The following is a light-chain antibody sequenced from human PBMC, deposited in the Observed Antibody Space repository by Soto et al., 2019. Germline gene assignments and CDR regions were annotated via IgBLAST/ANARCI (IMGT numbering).Light chain of an antibody. CDR2: SAS. J-gene: IGKJ3*01. Sequence: DIQMTQSPSTLSASVGDRVNITFRASETINGWLAWYQQKPGKAPKLLISSASDLQTGVPTRFSGSGSGTEFTLTISSLQTDDFATYYCQQYNSYFFTFGPGTKVDVK. V-gene: IGKV1-5*03. CDR3: QQYNSYFFT. CDR1: ETINGW.